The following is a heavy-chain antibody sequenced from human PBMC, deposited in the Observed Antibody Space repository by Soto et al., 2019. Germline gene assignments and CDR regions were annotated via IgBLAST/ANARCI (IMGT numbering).Heavy chain of an antibody. D-gene: IGHD3-16*01. CDR3: ARAVLSSSRPSYYEHGIDV. CDR2: IIRLFGTT. J-gene: IGHJ6*02. Sequence: SLLKVSCKGAGDTLSSNSSNGCRHAPGQGLEWMGSIIRLFGTTDYAQNFQGRVTISADKFTNTASMELSSLRSEDTAVYFCARAVLSSSRPSYYEHGIDVSGQATTGTVYS. CDR1: GDTLSSNS. V-gene: IGHV1-69*06.